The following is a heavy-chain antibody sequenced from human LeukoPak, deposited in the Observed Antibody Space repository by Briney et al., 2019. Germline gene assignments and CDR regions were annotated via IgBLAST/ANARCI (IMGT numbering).Heavy chain of an antibody. CDR3: ARDLGDYDPFGESEYYFDY. CDR2: FDPEDGET. V-gene: IGHV1-24*01. D-gene: IGHD3-10*01. CDR1: GYTLTELS. J-gene: IGHJ4*02. Sequence: ASVKVSCKVSGYTLTELSMHWVRQAPGKGLEWMGGFDPEDGETIYAQKFQGRVTMTEDTSTDTAYMELSSLRSDDTAVYYCARDLGDYDPFGESEYYFDYWGQGTLVTVSS.